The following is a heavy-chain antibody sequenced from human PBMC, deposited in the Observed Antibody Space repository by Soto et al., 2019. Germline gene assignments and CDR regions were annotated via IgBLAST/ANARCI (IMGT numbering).Heavy chain of an antibody. J-gene: IGHJ4*02. CDR1: GGTFSSYA. Sequence: SVKVSCKASGGTFSSYAISWVRQAPGQGLEWMGGIIPIFGTANYAQKFQGRVTITADESTSTAYMELSSLRSEDTAVYYCASNSDQSITMVRGHWHFDYWGQGTLVTVSS. CDR2: IIPIFGTA. CDR3: ASNSDQSITMVRGHWHFDY. D-gene: IGHD3-10*01. V-gene: IGHV1-69*13.